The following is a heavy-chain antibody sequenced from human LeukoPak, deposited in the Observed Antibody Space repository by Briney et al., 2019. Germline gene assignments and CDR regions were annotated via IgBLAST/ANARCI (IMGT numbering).Heavy chain of an antibody. V-gene: IGHV4-59*01. J-gene: IGHJ5*02. D-gene: IGHD3-10*01. CDR1: GCSISSYY. CDR3: ASVERIPMVRGVILWFDP. CDR2: IYYSGST. Sequence: AETLSLTCTVSGCSISSYYWSWIRQPPGKGLEWIGYIYYSGSTNYNPSLKSRVTISVDTSKNQFSLKLSSVPAADTAVYYCASVERIPMVRGVILWFDPWGQGTLVTVSS.